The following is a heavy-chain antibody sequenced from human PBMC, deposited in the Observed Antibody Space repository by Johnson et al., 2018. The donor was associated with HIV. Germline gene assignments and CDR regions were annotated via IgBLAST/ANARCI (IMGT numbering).Heavy chain of an antibody. CDR2: ISYDGSKT. Sequence: VQLVESGGGVVQPGRSLRLSCAASGFTFSYYAIHWVRQAPGKGLEWVAVISYDGSKTHYADSVRGRFSISRDNSKNTLYLQMNSLRAEDTAVYYCARGLYSYGLGDAFDIWGQGTMVTVSS. J-gene: IGHJ3*02. V-gene: IGHV3-30*14. CDR1: GFTFSYYA. D-gene: IGHD5-18*01. CDR3: ARGLYSYGLGDAFDI.